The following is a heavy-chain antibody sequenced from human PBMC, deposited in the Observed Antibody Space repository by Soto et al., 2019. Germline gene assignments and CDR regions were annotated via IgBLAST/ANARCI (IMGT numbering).Heavy chain of an antibody. CDR1: GFTFSSYA. CDR2: LSYDGSNK. Sequence: GWSLRPYCAAAGFTFSSYAMHWDRQAPGKGLEWVAVLSYDGSNKYYADSVKGRFTISRDNSKNTLYLQMNSLRAEDTAVYYCARVQDMLDYFFDYWCRGTLVTVSP. V-gene: IGHV3-30-3*01. CDR3: ARVQDMLDYFFDY. J-gene: IGHJ4*02. D-gene: IGHD2-8*01.